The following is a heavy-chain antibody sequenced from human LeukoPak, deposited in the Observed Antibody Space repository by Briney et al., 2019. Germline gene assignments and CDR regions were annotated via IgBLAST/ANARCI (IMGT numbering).Heavy chain of an antibody. J-gene: IGHJ6*02. CDR3: ARQQYYDFWSGYYYGMDV. CDR1: GFTFSSYA. Sequence: GGSLRLSCAASGFTFSSYAMHWVRQAPGRGLEWVAVISYDGSNKYYADSVKGRFTISRDNSKNTLYLQMNSLRAEDTAVYYCARQQYYDFWSGYYYGMDVWGQGTTVTVSS. D-gene: IGHD3-3*01. V-gene: IGHV3-30-3*01. CDR2: ISYDGSNK.